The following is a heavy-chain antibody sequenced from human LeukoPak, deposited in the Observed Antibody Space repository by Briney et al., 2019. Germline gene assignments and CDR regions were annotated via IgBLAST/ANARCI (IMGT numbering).Heavy chain of an antibody. CDR3: ARGISWFDP. J-gene: IGHJ5*02. Sequence: SETLSLTCTVSGGSISSYYWSWIRQPPGKGLEWIGYIYYSGSTNYNPSLKSRVTISVDTSKNQFSLKLSSVTAADTAVYYCARGISWFDPWGQGTLVTVSS. CDR1: GGSISSYY. V-gene: IGHV4-59*01. CDR2: IYYSGST.